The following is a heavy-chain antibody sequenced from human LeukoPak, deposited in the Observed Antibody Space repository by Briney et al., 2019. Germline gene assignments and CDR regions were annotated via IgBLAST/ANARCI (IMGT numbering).Heavy chain of an antibody. V-gene: IGHV3-64*05. D-gene: IGHD3-22*01. J-gene: IGHJ4*02. CDR3: VRDQRGGSSGYYDS. Sequence: GGSLRLSCSASGFTFSTYFMHWVRQAPGKGLECVSAITGSGGSTYYADSVKGRFTISRDNSKNTLYSQMSSLRAEDTAVYYCVRDQRGGSSGYYDSWGQGTLVTVSS. CDR1: GFTFSTYF. CDR2: ITGSGGST.